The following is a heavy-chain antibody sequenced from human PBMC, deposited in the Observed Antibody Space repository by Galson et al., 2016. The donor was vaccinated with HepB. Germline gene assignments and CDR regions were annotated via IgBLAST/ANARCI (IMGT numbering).Heavy chain of an antibody. CDR3: AKGLTTVTTEVDY. CDR1: GFIFSTYW. Sequence: SLRLSCAASGFIFSTYWMSWVRQAPGKGLEWVANIKQDGSEKYYLDSVKGRFTISRDNAKNSLSLQMNSLRAEDTAVYYCAKGLTTVTTEVDYWGQGTLVTVSS. CDR2: IKQDGSEK. J-gene: IGHJ4*02. V-gene: IGHV3-7*03. D-gene: IGHD4-17*01.